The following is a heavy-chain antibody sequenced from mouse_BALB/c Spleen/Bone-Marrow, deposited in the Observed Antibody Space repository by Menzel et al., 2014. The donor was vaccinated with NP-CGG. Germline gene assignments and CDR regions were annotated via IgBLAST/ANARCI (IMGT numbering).Heavy chain of an antibody. J-gene: IGHJ4*01. CDR3: ARYGY. CDR1: GFNIKDTY. CDR2: IDAANGNS. Sequence: VQLQQSGAELVKPGASVKLTCTGSGFNIKDTYMHWVKQRPEQGLEWIGRIDAANGNSKYDPKFQGKATITADTSSNTGYLQLSSQTSEDTAVYYCARYGYWGQGTSVTVSS. D-gene: IGHD1-1*02. V-gene: IGHV14-3*02.